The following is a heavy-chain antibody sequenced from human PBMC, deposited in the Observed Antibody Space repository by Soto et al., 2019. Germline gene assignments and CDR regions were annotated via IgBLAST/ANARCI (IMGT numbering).Heavy chain of an antibody. CDR1: GGSFSGYY. J-gene: IGHJ5*02. CDR3: ERNYYDILTGYHNWFDP. V-gene: IGHV4-34*01. CDR2: INHSGST. D-gene: IGHD3-9*01. Sequence: QVQLQQWGAGLLKPSETLSLTCAVYGGSFSGYYWSWIRQPPGKGLEWIGEINHSGSTNYNPSLKSRVTISVDTSKKQFSLKLSSVTAADTAVYYCERNYYDILTGYHNWFDPWGQGTLVTVSS.